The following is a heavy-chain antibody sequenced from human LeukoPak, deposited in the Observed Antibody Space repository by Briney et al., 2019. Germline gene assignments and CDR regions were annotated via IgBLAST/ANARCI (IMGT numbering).Heavy chain of an antibody. Sequence: SDTLSLTCTVSGGSISTYYWSWIRQPPGQGLEWIGYISHSGNTNYNPPLKSRVTISVDTSKNQFSLTLSSVTAADTAVYYCSRDRNYYDSGSYLYAFDIWGQRTMVSVSS. CDR2: ISHSGNT. CDR3: SRDRNYYDSGSYLYAFDI. CDR1: GGSISTYY. V-gene: IGHV4-59*01. J-gene: IGHJ3*02. D-gene: IGHD3-10*01.